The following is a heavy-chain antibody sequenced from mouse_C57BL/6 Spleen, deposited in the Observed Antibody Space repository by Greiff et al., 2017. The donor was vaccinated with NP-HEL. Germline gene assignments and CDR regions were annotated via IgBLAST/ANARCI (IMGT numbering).Heavy chain of an antibody. CDR3: ARDPQYDDDGAY. D-gene: IGHD2-4*01. V-gene: IGHV5-4*01. CDR1: GFTFSSYA. CDR2: ISDGGSYT. Sequence: EVQLVESGGGLVKPGGSLKLSCAASGFTFSSYAMSWVRQTPEKRLEWVATISDGGSYTYYPDNVKGRFTISRDNAKNNLYLQMSHLKSEDTAMYYCARDPQYDDDGAYWGQGTLVTVSA. J-gene: IGHJ3*01.